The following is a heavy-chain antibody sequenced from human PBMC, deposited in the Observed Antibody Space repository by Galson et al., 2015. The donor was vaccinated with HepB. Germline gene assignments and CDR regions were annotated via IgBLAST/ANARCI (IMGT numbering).Heavy chain of an antibody. Sequence: SETLSLTCAVYGGSFSGYFWSWIRQPPGKGLEWIGEINDSGSANYNPSLKSRVTISVDRSKNQFSLKVRSVTAADTAVYYCARGDGYYLSWFFFDYWGQGTPVIVS. J-gene: IGHJ4*02. CDR3: ARGDGYYLSWFFFDY. V-gene: IGHV4-34*01. CDR1: GGSFSGYF. D-gene: IGHD2-15*01. CDR2: INDSGSA.